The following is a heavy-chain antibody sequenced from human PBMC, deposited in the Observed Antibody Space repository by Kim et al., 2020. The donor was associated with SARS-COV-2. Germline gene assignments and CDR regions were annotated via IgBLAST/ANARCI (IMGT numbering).Heavy chain of an antibody. D-gene: IGHD5-12*01. CDR2: ISSGASTI. V-gene: IGHV3-11*04. CDR1: GFTFSDYY. CDR3: ARDLVRVRWLQRDYYYGMDV. J-gene: IGHJ6*02. Sequence: GGSLRLSCAASGFTFSDYYMSWIRQAPGKGLEWVSYISSGASTIYYADSVKGRFTISRDNAKNSLYLQMNSLRAEDMAVYYCARDLVRVRWLQRDYYYGMDVWGQGTTVTVSS.